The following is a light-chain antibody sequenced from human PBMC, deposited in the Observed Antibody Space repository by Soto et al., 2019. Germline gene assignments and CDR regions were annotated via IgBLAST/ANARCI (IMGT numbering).Light chain of an antibody. J-gene: IGKJ5*01. CDR3: QQRYNWPPIT. Sequence: EIVLTQSPATLSLSPGERATLSCRASQSVSIYLAWYQQKPGQAPRLLIYDASNRATGIPDRFSGSGSGTDLTLTISSLEPEDFAVYYCQQRYNWPPITFGQGTRLEIK. CDR2: DAS. V-gene: IGKV3-11*01. CDR1: QSVSIY.